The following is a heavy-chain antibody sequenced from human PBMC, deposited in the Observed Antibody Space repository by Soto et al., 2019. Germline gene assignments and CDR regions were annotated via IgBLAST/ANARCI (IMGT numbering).Heavy chain of an antibody. J-gene: IGHJ6*02. D-gene: IGHD2-2*01. V-gene: IGHV5-51*01. Sequence: GESLKISCKGSGYSFTSYWIGWVRQMPGKGLEWMGIIYPGDSDTRYSPSFQGQVTISADKSIRTAYLQWSILKASDTAMYYCAIHLLPAAKHYYYFYCMDVWGQGTTVTVSS. CDR2: IYPGDSDT. CDR1: GYSFTSYW. CDR3: AIHLLPAAKHYYYFYCMDV.